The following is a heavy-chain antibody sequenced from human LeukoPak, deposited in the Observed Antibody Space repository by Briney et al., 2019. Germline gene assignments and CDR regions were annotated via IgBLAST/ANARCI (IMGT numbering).Heavy chain of an antibody. CDR2: ISGSGGST. Sequence: GGSLRLSCAAAGFTFSSYAMSWVRQAPGKGLEWVSAISGSGGSTYYADSVKGRFTISRDNAKNTLYLQMNSLRAEDTAVYYCARDRNYGFDYWGQGTLVTVSS. CDR1: GFTFSSYA. V-gene: IGHV3-23*01. CDR3: ARDRNYGFDY. D-gene: IGHD4-11*01. J-gene: IGHJ4*02.